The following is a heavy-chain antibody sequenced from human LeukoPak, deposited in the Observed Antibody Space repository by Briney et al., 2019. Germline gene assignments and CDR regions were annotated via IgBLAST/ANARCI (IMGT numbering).Heavy chain of an antibody. D-gene: IGHD2-21*02. CDR1: GGSISGYY. V-gene: IGHV4-4*07. J-gene: IGHJ6*02. CDR2: IYSSGST. CDR3: ARGYCGGDCYSLGPYYYGMDV. Sequence: SETLSLTCTVSGGSISGYYWSWIRQSAGKGLEWIGRIYSSGSTNYNPSLKSRVTISVDTSKNQFTLKMSSMTATDTAVYYCARGYCGGDCYSLGPYYYGMDVWGQGTTVTVSS.